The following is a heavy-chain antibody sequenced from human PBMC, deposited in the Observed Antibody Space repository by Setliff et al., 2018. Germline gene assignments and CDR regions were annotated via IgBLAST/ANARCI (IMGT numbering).Heavy chain of an antibody. Sequence: GGSLRLSCAASGFTFSSYAMHWVRQAPGKGLEWVALISSDGSHKYYTDSVKGRFTISRDNSKNTLYLQMNSLRAEDTAVYYCAKNWATAHHYYYGMDVWGQGTTVTVSS. V-gene: IGHV3-30*04. J-gene: IGHJ6*02. D-gene: IGHD2-21*02. CDR3: AKNWATAHHYYYGMDV. CDR2: ISSDGSHK. CDR1: GFTFSSYA.